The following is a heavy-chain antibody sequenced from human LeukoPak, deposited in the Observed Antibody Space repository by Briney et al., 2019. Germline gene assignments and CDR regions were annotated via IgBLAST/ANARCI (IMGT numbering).Heavy chain of an antibody. CDR3: VRVGRGYSRPYYYYGMDV. D-gene: IGHD5-18*01. CDR1: GFSFSSYW. V-gene: IGHV3-74*01. CDR2: INSDGSIT. Sequence: PGGSLRLSCAASGFSFSSYWMHWVRQAPGKGLVWVSRINSDGSITSYADSVKGRFTISRDNAKNTLYLQMNSLRAEDTAVYYCVRVGRGYSRPYYYYGMDVWGQGTTVTVSS. J-gene: IGHJ6*02.